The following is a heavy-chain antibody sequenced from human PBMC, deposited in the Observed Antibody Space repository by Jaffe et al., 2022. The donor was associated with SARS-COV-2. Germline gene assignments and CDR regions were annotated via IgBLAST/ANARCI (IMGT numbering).Heavy chain of an antibody. Sequence: QVQLVQSGAEVKKPGASVKVSCKTSGYTFTSYGISWVRQAPGQGLEWLGWISTYVGNTNYAQSLQGRVTMTTDTSTSTAYMELRSLRSADTAVYYCARASLGIPAIDYWGQGTLVTVSS. V-gene: IGHV1-18*01. CDR3: ARASLGIPAIDY. CDR1: GYTFTSYG. CDR2: ISTYVGNT. D-gene: IGHD7-27*01. J-gene: IGHJ4*02.